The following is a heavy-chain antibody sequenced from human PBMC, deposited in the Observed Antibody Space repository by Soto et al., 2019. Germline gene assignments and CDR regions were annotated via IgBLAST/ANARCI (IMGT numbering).Heavy chain of an antibody. Sequence: SVKVSCKASGFTFSRQDMRWVRQAPGQGLEWMGGIIPIFGTPQYAEKFQDRVTITADESTSTAYMELSSLTSEDTAVYYCASARYSSSSSYWGQGTLVTVSS. V-gene: IGHV1-69*13. J-gene: IGHJ4*02. CDR2: IIPIFGTP. CDR3: ASARYSSSSSY. D-gene: IGHD6-6*01. CDR1: GFTFSRQD.